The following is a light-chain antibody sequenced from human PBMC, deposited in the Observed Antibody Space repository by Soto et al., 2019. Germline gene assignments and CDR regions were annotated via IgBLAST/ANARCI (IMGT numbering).Light chain of an antibody. CDR2: KAS. CDR3: QQYDSYPLT. J-gene: IGKJ4*01. CDR1: QSISSW. Sequence: DIQMTQSPSTLSASVGDRVTITCRASQSISSWLAWYQQKPGKAPNLLIYKASTLESGVPSRFSGSGSGTAFTLTVSRLLPDDFATYYCQQYDSYPLTFGGGTKVEIQ. V-gene: IGKV1-5*03.